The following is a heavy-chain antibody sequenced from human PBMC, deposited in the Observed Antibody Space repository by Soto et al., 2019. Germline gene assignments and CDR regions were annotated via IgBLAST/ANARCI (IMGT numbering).Heavy chain of an antibody. CDR2: IYVSGST. CDR1: GGSISSYY. J-gene: IGHJ6*02. Sequence: SETLSLTCTVAGGSISSYYWSWIRQTTGKGLEWIGYIYVSGSTYYNPSLRSRLSISVDTSKNQFSLKLNSVTAADTAVYYCARDLWGYCGTDCYPLDVWGQGTTVTVSS. D-gene: IGHD2-21*02. CDR3: ARDLWGYCGTDCYPLDV. V-gene: IGHV4-59*01.